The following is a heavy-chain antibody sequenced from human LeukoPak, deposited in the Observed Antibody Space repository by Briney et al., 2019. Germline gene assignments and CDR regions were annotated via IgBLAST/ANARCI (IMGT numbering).Heavy chain of an antibody. J-gene: IGHJ5*02. CDR3: ARGQPWFDP. CDR2: IYTSGST. Sequence: SETLSLTCTVSGGSISSGSYYWSWIRQPAGKGLEWIGRIYTSGSTNYNPSLKSRVTISVDTSKNQFSLKLSSMTAADTAVYYCARGQPWFDPWGQGTLVTVSS. V-gene: IGHV4-61*02. D-gene: IGHD6-13*01. CDR1: GGSISSGSYY.